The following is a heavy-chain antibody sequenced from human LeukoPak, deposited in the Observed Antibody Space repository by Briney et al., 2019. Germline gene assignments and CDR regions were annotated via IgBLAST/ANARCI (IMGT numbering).Heavy chain of an antibody. V-gene: IGHV2-5*02. J-gene: IGHJ5*02. CDR3: AHRLVREGAWFDP. Sequence: SGPTLVKPTQTLTLTCTFSGFSLSSSGVGVGWIRQPPGKALEWLAYIYWDDDNRHSPSLKTRLTVTKDTSKNEVVLTMTNMDPADTGTYFCAHRLVREGAWFDPWGQGTLVTVSS. D-gene: IGHD3-10*01. CDR2: IYWDDDN. CDR1: GFSLSSSGVG.